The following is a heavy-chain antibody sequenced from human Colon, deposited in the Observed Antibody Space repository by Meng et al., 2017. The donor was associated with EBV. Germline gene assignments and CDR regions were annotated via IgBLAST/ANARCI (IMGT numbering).Heavy chain of an antibody. J-gene: IGHJ5*02. CDR1: GYTFTSYA. CDR2: ISAYNGNT. D-gene: IGHD5-12*01. V-gene: IGHV1-18*01. CDR3: ARNRPRGVATGANWFDP. Sequence: QVHLVEAGSELKKPGASVKVSCKASGYTFTSYAMNWVRQAPGQGLEWMGWISAYNGNTNYAQKLQGRVTMTTDTSTSTAYMELRSLRSDDTAVYYCARNRPRGVATGANWFDPWGQGTLVTVSS.